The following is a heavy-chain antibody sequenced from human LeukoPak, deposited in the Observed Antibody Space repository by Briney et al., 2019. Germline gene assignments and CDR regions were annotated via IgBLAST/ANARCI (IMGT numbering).Heavy chain of an antibody. Sequence: GGSLRLSRAAYGFTLSSYAMHWVRQAPGKGIERVAVISYDGSNKSYADSVKGRFTISRNNSKNTKYLQINSLRAEDTAVYYCAKAAFMVRGALDYWGQGTLVTVSS. D-gene: IGHD3-10*01. CDR1: GFTLSSYA. J-gene: IGHJ4*02. CDR3: AKAAFMVRGALDY. CDR2: ISYDGSNK. V-gene: IGHV3-30*01.